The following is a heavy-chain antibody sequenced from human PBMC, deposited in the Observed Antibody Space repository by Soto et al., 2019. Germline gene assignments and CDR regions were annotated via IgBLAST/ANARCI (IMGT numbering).Heavy chain of an antibody. CDR2: IYSDGST. CDR1: GFTVSSNY. J-gene: IGHJ5*02. CDR3: AREPHGDYVRGFDP. Sequence: GGSLRLSCAASGFTVSSNYMSWVRQAPGKGLEWVSVIYSDGSTSYADSVKGRFTISRDNSQNTLYLQMNSLRDEDTAMYYCAREPHGDYVRGFDPWGQGTLVTVSS. V-gene: IGHV3-66*01. D-gene: IGHD4-17*01.